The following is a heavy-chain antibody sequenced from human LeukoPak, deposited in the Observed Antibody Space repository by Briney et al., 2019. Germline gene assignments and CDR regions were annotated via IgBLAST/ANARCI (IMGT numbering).Heavy chain of an antibody. CDR2: TYYRSKWYN. CDR3: AREYGSRGYHSYYFDY. D-gene: IGHD3-22*01. CDR1: GDSVSSNNAA. J-gene: IGHJ4*02. Sequence: SQTLSLTCAISGDSVSSNNAAWNWIRQSPSRGLEWLGGTYYRSKWYNDYAVSVKSRMTINPDTSKNQFSLQLNSVTPEDTAVYYCAREYGSRGYHSYYFDYWGQGTLVTVSS. V-gene: IGHV6-1*01.